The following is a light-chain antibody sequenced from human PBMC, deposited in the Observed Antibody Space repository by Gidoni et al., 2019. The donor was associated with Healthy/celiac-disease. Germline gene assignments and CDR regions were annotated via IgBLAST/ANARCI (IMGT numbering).Light chain of an antibody. J-gene: IGKJ4*01. CDR2: DAS. V-gene: IGKV3-11*01. Sequence: EIVLTQSPATLSLSPGERATLSCRASQSVSSYLAWYQQKPGKAPRLLIDDASNRATGIPARFSGSWSGTDFTLTISSLEPEDFAVYYCQQRSNWPLLTFGGGTKVEIK. CDR1: QSVSSY. CDR3: QQRSNWPLLT.